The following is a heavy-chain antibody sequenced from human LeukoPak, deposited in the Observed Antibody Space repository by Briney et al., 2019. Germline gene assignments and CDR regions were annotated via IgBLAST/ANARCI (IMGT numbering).Heavy chain of an antibody. Sequence: GGSLRLSCAASGFTVSSNYMSWVRQAPGKGLEWVSVIYSGGSTYYADSVKGRFTISGDNSKNTLYLQMNSLRAEDTAVYYCASANFWSGYSFDYWGQGTLVTVSS. D-gene: IGHD3-3*01. CDR3: ASANFWSGYSFDY. J-gene: IGHJ4*02. CDR1: GFTVSSNY. V-gene: IGHV3-53*01. CDR2: IYSGGST.